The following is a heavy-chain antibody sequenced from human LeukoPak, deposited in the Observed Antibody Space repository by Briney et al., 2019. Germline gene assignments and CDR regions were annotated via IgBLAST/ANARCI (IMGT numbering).Heavy chain of an antibody. D-gene: IGHD1-1*01. V-gene: IGHV3-9*01. CDR1: GFTFDDYA. CDR2: ISWNSGSI. J-gene: IGHJ3*02. Sequence: GGSLRLSCAASGFTFDDYAMHWVRQAPGKGLEWVSGISWNSGSIGYADSVKGRFTISRDNAKNSLYLQMNSLRAEDTALYYCAKGANQLSVDAFDIWGQGTMVTVSS. CDR3: AKGANQLSVDAFDI.